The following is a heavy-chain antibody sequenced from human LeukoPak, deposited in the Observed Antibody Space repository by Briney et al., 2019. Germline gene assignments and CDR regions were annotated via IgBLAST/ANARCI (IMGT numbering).Heavy chain of an antibody. V-gene: IGHV4-39*07. Sequence: PSETLSLTCTVSGGSISSSSYYWGWIRQPPGKGLEWIGSIYYSGSTYYNPSLKSRVTISVDTSKNQFSLKLSSVTAADTAVYYCARTSHLYDFWSGEDYYYYMDVWGKGTTVTVPS. CDR3: ARTSHLYDFWSGEDYYYYMDV. CDR2: IYYSGST. J-gene: IGHJ6*03. D-gene: IGHD3-3*01. CDR1: GGSISSSSYY.